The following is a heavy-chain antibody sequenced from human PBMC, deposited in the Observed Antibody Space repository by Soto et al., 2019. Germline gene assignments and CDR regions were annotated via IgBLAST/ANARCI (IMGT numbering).Heavy chain of an antibody. V-gene: IGHV3-30*18. Sequence: QERLVESGGGVVRPGRSLRLSCAASGFDFSNYGIHWFRRAPGKGLEWLAVISHDGSNKYYADSVKGRFTISRDNSIDTLYPQINSLRVEDTAVYYCAKISGTYKSDFWGPATLVTVSS. D-gene: IGHD1-1*01. CDR1: GFDFSNYG. CDR2: ISHDGSNK. CDR3: AKISGTYKSDF. J-gene: IGHJ4*02.